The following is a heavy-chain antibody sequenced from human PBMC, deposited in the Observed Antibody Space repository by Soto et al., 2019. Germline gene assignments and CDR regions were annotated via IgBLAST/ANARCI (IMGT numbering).Heavy chain of an antibody. J-gene: IGHJ6*02. CDR2: IYYTGST. V-gene: IGHV4-30-4*01. D-gene: IGHD4-17*01. CDR1: GGSFSSVDYY. Sequence: PSETLSPTCTLSGGSFSSVDYYWSWVRQPPGKGLEWIVYIYYTGSTFNNPSLESRVSISIDTSKTQFSLKLSSVTAADTAVYYCARIHFGDEPAYYYYGMDVWGQGTTVTVSS. CDR3: ARIHFGDEPAYYYYGMDV.